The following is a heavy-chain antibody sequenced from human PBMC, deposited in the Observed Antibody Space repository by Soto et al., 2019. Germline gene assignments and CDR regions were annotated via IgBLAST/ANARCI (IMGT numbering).Heavy chain of an antibody. D-gene: IGHD1-26*01. V-gene: IGHV3-11*06. Sequence: PGGSLRLSCAASGFTFSDYYMSWIRQAPGKGLEWVSYISSSSSDTNYADSVRGRFTISRDNAKNSLYLQMNGLRAEDTAVYYCVRDIARVGDTYYYDYWGQGTRVTVS. J-gene: IGHJ4*02. CDR1: GFTFSDYY. CDR2: ISSSSSDT. CDR3: VRDIARVGDTYYYDY.